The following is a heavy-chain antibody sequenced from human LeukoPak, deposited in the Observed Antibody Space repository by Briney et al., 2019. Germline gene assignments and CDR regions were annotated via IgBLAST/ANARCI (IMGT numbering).Heavy chain of an antibody. D-gene: IGHD1-26*01. CDR2: ISAYSGNT. CDR1: GYTFTSYG. Sequence: ASVKVSCKASGYTFTSYGISWVRQAPGQGLEWMGWISAYSGNTNYAQKLQGRVTMTTDTSTSTAYMELRSLRSDDTAVYYCARTRSGSYRRDCDCWGQGTLVTVSS. J-gene: IGHJ4*02. CDR3: ARTRSGSYRRDCDC. V-gene: IGHV1-18*01.